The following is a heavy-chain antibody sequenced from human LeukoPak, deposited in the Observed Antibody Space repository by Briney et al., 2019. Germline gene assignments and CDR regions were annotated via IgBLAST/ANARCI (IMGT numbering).Heavy chain of an antibody. CDR2: INSDGSST. CDR1: GFTFSSYW. Sequence: GGSLRLSCAASGFTFSSYWMHWVRQAPGKGLVWVSRINSDGSSTSYADSVKGRFTISRDNAKNTLYLQMNSLRAEDTAVYFCARDSARADGHNFDCWGQGTLVTVSP. D-gene: IGHD5-24*01. V-gene: IGHV3-74*01. CDR3: ARDSARADGHNFDC. J-gene: IGHJ4*02.